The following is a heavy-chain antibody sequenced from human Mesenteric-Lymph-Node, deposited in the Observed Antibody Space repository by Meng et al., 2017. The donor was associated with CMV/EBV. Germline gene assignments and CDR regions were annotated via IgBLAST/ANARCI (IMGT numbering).Heavy chain of an antibody. Sequence: GGSLRLSCAASGFDFSAYGMHWVRQPPGMGLQWVTFIHFDGSYEYYADSVKGRFTISRDNSKKTLYLQMNSLRAEDTAVYYCAKASVGEGGGSYYGESDYWGQGTLVTVSS. CDR1: GFDFSAYG. V-gene: IGHV3-30*02. CDR2: IHFDGSYE. J-gene: IGHJ4*02. CDR3: AKASVGEGGGSYYGESDY. D-gene: IGHD1-26*01.